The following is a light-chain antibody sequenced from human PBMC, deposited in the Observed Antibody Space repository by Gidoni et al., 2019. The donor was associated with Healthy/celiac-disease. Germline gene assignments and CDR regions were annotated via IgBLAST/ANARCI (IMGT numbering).Light chain of an antibody. CDR2: KAS. J-gene: IGKJ1*01. Sequence: DIQMTQSPSTLSASVGDRVTITCRASQGISSWLAWYQQKPGKAPKLLIYKASSLESGVPSRFSGSGSGTEGGGGGGGGGGGGFATYYCQQYNSLWTFGQGTKVEIK. V-gene: IGKV1-5*03. CDR1: QGISSW. CDR3: QQYNSLWT.